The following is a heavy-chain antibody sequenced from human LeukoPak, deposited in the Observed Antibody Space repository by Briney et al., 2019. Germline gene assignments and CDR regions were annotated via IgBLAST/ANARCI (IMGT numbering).Heavy chain of an antibody. CDR3: AREGGTTGDDAFDI. CDR2: IYYSGST. Sequence: SETLSLTCTVSGGSISSGGYYWSWIRQHPGKGLEWIGYIYYSGSTYYNPSLKSRVTISVDTSKNQFSLKLSSVTAADTAVYYCAREGGTTGDDAFDIWGQGTMVTVSS. CDR1: GGSISSGGYY. D-gene: IGHD1/OR15-1a*01. V-gene: IGHV4-31*03. J-gene: IGHJ3*02.